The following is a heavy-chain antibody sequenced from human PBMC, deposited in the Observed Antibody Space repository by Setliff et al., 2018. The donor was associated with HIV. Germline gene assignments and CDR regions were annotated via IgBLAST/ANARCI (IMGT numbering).Heavy chain of an antibody. Sequence: PGGSLRLSCVGTGFSFPSSGMNWVRQAPGRGLEWFAYISGSGSTLYYSASVKGRFTISRDNAANSVYLQMFSLRAEDTAIYYCVREAPALRYSEWLDETGWFDPWGQGTQVTVS. J-gene: IGHJ5*02. V-gene: IGHV3-48*03. CDR1: GFSFPSSG. CDR2: ISGSGSTL. D-gene: IGHD3-9*01. CDR3: VREAPALRYSEWLDETGWFDP.